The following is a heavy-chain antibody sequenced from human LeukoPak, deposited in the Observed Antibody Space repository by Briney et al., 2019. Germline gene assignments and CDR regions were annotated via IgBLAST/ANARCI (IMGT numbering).Heavy chain of an antibody. V-gene: IGHV4-38-2*01. Sequence: PSETLSLTCAVSGYSISSGYYWGWIRPSAGEGVEWIGIIYHSGSTYYNPSIKSRVTISVDTSKNQFSLKLSSVTAADTAVYYCARAAAGTRSEEGYYYYYMDVWGKGTTVTVSS. D-gene: IGHD6-13*01. J-gene: IGHJ6*03. CDR2: IYHSGST. CDR1: GYSISSGYY. CDR3: ARAAAGTRSEEGYYYYYMDV.